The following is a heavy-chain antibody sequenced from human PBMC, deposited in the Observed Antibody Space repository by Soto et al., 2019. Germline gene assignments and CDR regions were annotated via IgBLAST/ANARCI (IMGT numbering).Heavy chain of an antibody. J-gene: IGHJ6*02. Sequence: SGPTLVNPTETLTLTCTVSGFSLSNARMGVSWIRQPPGKALEWLSHIFSNEEKSYSTSLKSRPTLSKDPSKSQVVLNMTKMDPVDTATYYCARIGLTAAAGPYYYYYGMDVWGQGTTVTVSS. V-gene: IGHV2-26*01. CDR3: ARIGLTAAAGPYYYYYGMDV. CDR2: IFSNEEK. CDR1: GFSLSNARMG. D-gene: IGHD6-13*01.